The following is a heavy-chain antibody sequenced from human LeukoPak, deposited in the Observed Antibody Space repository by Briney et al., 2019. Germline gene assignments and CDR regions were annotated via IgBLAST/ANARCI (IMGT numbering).Heavy chain of an antibody. Sequence: GGSLRLSCAACGFTFSSYAMHWVRQAPGKGLEYVSAISSNGGSTYYANSVKGRFTISRDNSKNTLYLQMGSLRAEDMAVYYCARGRSSITIFGVVMPTYYYYMDVWGKGTTVTVSS. CDR1: GFTFSSYA. CDR3: ARGRSSITIFGVVMPTYYYYMDV. D-gene: IGHD3-3*01. J-gene: IGHJ6*03. CDR2: ISSNGGST. V-gene: IGHV3-64*01.